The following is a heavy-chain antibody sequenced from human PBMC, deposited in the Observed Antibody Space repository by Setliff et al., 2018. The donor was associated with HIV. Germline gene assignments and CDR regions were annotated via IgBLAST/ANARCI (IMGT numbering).Heavy chain of an antibody. Sequence: ASVKVSCKTSGYTFTDYYLHWVRQAPGQGPEWMGRINPNSGATNYSQNFQGRVTMTRDTSISTAYMELSRLRSDDTALYYCARDNVRGPTNAMDVWGQGTTVTVSS. V-gene: IGHV1-2*06. D-gene: IGHD3-10*01. CDR1: GYTFTDYY. CDR3: ARDNVRGPTNAMDV. CDR2: INPNSGAT. J-gene: IGHJ6*02.